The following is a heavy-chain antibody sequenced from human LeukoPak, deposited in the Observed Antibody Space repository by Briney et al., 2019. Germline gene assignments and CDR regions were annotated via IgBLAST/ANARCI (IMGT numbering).Heavy chain of an antibody. CDR3: AREMVGATDYYYYGMDV. CDR1: GFTVSSYY. CDR2: IYSGGST. J-gene: IGHJ6*02. D-gene: IGHD1-26*01. V-gene: IGHV3-53*01. Sequence: PGGSLRLSCAASGFTVSSYYMSWVRQAPGKGLEWVSVIYSGGSTYYADSVKGRFTISRDNSKNTLYLQMNSLRAEDTAVHYCAREMVGATDYYYYGMDVWGQGTTVTVSS.